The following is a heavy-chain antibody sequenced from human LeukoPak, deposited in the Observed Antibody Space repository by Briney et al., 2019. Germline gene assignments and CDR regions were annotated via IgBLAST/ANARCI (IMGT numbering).Heavy chain of an antibody. CDR3: ARGGNYYDSSGYYPFDY. J-gene: IGHJ4*02. D-gene: IGHD3-22*01. V-gene: IGHV4-59*01. Sequence: SETLSLTCTVSGGSISSYYWSWIRQPPGKGLEWIGYIYYSGSTNYNPSLKSRVTISVDTSKNQFSLKLSSVTAADTAVYYCARGGNYYDSSGYYPFDYWGQGTLVTVSS. CDR1: GGSISSYY. CDR2: IYYSGST.